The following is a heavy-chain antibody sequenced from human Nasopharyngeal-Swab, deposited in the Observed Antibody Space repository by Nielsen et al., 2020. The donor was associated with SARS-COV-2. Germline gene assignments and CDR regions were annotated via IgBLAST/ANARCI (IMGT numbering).Heavy chain of an antibody. J-gene: IGHJ5*02. D-gene: IGHD2-8*02. Sequence: SVKVSCKASGGTLSNYPISWVRQAPGQGLEWMGGIKPILGVATYTQNFQGRVTITADKSTNTAYMELSSLRSDDTAMYFCAEDPGGRGRGSWGPGTQVTVSS. CDR1: GGTLSNYP. CDR2: IKPILGVA. V-gene: IGHV1-69*10. CDR3: AEDPGGRGRGS.